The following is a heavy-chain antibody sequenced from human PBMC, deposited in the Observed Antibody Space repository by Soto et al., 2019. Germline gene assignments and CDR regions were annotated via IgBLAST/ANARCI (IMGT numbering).Heavy chain of an antibody. D-gene: IGHD3-3*01. CDR2: IYYSGST. CDR1: GGSISSSSYY. CDR3: ARADTIFGVVIYHYYYMDV. J-gene: IGHJ6*03. V-gene: IGHV4-39*01. Sequence: SETPSLTCTVSGGSISSSSYYWGWIRQPPGKGLEWIGSIYYSGSTYYNPSLKSRVTISVDTSKNQVSLKLSSVTTADTAVYYCARADTIFGVVIYHYYYMDVWGKGTTVTVSS.